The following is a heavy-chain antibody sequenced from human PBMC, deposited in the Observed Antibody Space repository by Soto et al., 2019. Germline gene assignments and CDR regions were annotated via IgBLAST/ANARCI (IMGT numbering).Heavy chain of an antibody. D-gene: IGHD6-19*01. J-gene: IGHJ5*02. CDR2: INPNSGGT. CDR1: GYTFTCYY. V-gene: IGHV1-2*02. Sequence: GASVKVSCKASGYTFTCYYMHWVRQAPGQGLEWMGWINPNSGGTNYAQKFQGRVTMTRDTSISTAYMELSRLRSDDTAVYYCARVRGIAVAGSRPPHGWFDPWGQGTLVTVSS. CDR3: ARVRGIAVAGSRPPHGWFDP.